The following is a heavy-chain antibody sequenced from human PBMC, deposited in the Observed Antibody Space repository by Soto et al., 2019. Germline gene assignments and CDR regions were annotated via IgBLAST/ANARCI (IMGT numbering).Heavy chain of an antibody. CDR1: GYTFTSCD. J-gene: IGHJ4*01. V-gene: IGHV1-8*01. CDR3: TASSWTGAGLDF. CDR2: MNPRSGNT. Sequence: GSVKVSCKASGYTFTSCDFYLVRQAAGQGLEWMGYMNPRSGNTGYEQKFQGRVTMTRDTSISTAYMELSSLTSYDTAVYYCTASSWTGAGLDFWGQGTPVTVSS. D-gene: IGHD6-13*01.